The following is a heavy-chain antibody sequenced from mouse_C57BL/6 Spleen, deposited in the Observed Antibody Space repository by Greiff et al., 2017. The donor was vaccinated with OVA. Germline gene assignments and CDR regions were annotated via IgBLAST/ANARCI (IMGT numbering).Heavy chain of an antibody. CDR2: ISSGGSYT. CDR1: GFTFSSYG. Sequence: EVKLVESGGDLVKPGGSLKLSCAASGFTFSSYGMSWVRQTPDKRLEWVATISSGGSYTYYPDSVKGRFTISRDNAKNTLYLQMSSLKSEDTAMYYCARGDDGYFFAYWGQGTLVTVSA. D-gene: IGHD2-3*01. V-gene: IGHV5-6*02. CDR3: ARGDDGYFFAY. J-gene: IGHJ3*01.